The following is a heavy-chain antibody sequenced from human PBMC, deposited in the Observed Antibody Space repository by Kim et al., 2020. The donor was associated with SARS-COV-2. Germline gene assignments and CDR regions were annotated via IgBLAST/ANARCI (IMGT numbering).Heavy chain of an antibody. J-gene: IGHJ6*02. D-gene: IGHD3-10*01. CDR1: GGSFSGYY. V-gene: IGHV4-34*01. CDR3: ARGVAGSGSLISYYYYGMDV. CDR2: INHSGST. Sequence: SETLSLTCAVYGGSFSGYYWSWIRQPPGKGLEWIGEINHSGSTNYNPSLKSRVTISVDTSKNQFSLKLSSVTAADTAVYYCARGVAGSGSLISYYYYGMDVWGQGTTVTVSS.